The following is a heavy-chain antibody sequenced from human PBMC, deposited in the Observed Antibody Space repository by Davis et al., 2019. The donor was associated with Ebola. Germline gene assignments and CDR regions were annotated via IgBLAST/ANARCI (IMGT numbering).Heavy chain of an antibody. Sequence: HTGGSLRLSCAASGFTFSSYWMHWVRQAPGKGLVWVSRINSDGSSTSYADSVKGRFTISRDNSKNTLYLQMNSLRPEDTGVYLCATDWSEYSSSFAFATWGQGTLVTVSS. CDR2: INSDGSST. CDR1: GFTFSSYW. D-gene: IGHD6-6*01. V-gene: IGHV3-74*01. CDR3: ATDWSEYSSSFAFAT. J-gene: IGHJ4*02.